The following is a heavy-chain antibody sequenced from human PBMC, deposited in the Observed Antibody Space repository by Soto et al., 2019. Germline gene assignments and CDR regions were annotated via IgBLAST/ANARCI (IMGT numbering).Heavy chain of an antibody. D-gene: IGHD4-17*01. J-gene: IGHJ4*02. Sequence: SETLSLTCTVSGGSISSYYWSWIRQPPGKGLEWIGYIYYSGSTNYNPSLKSRVTISVDTSKNQFSLKLRSVTAADTAVYYCARLNKRYGTDYWGQGTLVTVSS. CDR2: IYYSGST. CDR3: ARLNKRYGTDY. CDR1: GGSISSYY. V-gene: IGHV4-59*01.